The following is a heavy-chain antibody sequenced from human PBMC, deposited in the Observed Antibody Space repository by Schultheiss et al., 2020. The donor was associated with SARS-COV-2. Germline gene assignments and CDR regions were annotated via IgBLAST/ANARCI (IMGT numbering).Heavy chain of an antibody. V-gene: IGHV1-2*06. CDR2: INPNSGGT. Sequence: ASVKVSCKASGYTFTGYYMHWVRQAPGQGLEWMGRINPNSGGTNYAQKFQGRVTMTRDTSISIAYMEVSRLRSDDTAVYYCARVRATVKGGNYFDYWGQGTLVTVSS. J-gene: IGHJ4*02. CDR3: ARVRATVKGGNYFDY. CDR1: GYTFTGYY. D-gene: IGHD4-17*01.